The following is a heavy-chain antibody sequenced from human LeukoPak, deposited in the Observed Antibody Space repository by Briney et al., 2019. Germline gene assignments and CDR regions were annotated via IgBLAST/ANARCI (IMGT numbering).Heavy chain of an antibody. CDR3: AKENGPGVPAAIGYFDY. CDR1: GFTFSSYG. J-gene: IGHJ4*02. CDR2: IRYGGSNK. D-gene: IGHD2-2*02. Sequence: GGSLRLSCAASGFTFSSYGMHWVRQAPGKGLEWVAFIRYGGSNKYYADSVKGRFTISRDNSKNTLYLQMNSLRAEDTAVYYCAKENGPGVPAAIGYFDYWGQGTLVTVSS. V-gene: IGHV3-30*02.